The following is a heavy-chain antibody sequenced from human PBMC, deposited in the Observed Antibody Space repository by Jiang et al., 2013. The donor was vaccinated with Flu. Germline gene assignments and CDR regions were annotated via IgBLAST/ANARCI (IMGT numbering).Heavy chain of an antibody. J-gene: IGHJ5*02. CDR3: AKFHGVQCSSIRCYGGRLDP. V-gene: IGHV3-30*02. CDR2: VRFDGSDK. D-gene: IGHD2-2*01. CDR1: GFTFGHHG. Sequence: VQLVESGGGVVQPGGSLTLSCAASGFTFGHHGMGWVRQSPGKGLEWVALVRFDGSDKFYADSVQGRFSVSRDSSTLYLQMDSLRPEDTATYHCAKFHGVQCSSIRCYGGRLDPWGPEPWSPSRQ.